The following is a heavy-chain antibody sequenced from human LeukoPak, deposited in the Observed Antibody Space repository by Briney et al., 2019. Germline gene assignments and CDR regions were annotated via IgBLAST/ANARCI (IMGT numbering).Heavy chain of an antibody. CDR2: ISGSGGST. CDR3: AKEFVHCGGDCGDY. V-gene: IGHV3-23*01. J-gene: IGHJ4*02. Sequence: GGSLRLSCAASGFTFSSYAMSWVRQAPGKGLEWVSAISGSGGSTYYADSVKGRFTISRDNSKNTLYPQMNSLRAEDAAVYYCAKEFVHCGGDCGDYWGQGTLVTVSS. D-gene: IGHD2-21*01. CDR1: GFTFSSYA.